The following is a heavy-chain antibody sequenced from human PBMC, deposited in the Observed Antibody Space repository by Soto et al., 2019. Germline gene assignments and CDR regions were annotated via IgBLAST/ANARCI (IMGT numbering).Heavy chain of an antibody. CDR2: IYYSGST. CDR1: GGSISSSSYY. J-gene: IGHJ4*02. V-gene: IGHV4-39*01. Sequence: PSETLSLTCTVSGGSISSSSYYWGWIRQPPGKGLEWIGSIYYSGSTYYNQSLKSRVTISVDTSKNQISLKLSSVTAADTAVFYCAXXTVSYDILXXXXXXLGYWGQGTXVTXSS. D-gene: IGHD3-9*01. CDR3: AXXTVSYDILXXXXXXLGY.